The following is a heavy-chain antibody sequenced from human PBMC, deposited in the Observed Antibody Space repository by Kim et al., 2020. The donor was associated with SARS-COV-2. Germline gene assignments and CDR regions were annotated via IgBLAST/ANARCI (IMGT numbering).Heavy chain of an antibody. V-gene: IGHV3-15*01. Sequence: GGSLRLSCAASGFIFNNAWINWVRQASGKGLAWVGRIKSKANGWTTGYAATVKGRFTISRDDSKNTRYLQMNNLKTEDTAVYYCTSVSGDNCGVECDSGVWGQGTTVTVSS. CDR1: GFIFNNAW. CDR2: IKSKANGWTT. CDR3: TSVSGDNCGVECDSGV. J-gene: IGHJ6*02. D-gene: IGHD2-21*01.